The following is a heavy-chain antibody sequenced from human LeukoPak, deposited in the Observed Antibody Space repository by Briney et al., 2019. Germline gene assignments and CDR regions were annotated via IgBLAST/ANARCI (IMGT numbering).Heavy chain of an antibody. J-gene: IGHJ4*02. V-gene: IGHV1-18*04. D-gene: IGHD3-22*01. CDR1: GYTFTSYY. Sequence: KVSCKASGYTFTSYYISWVRQAPGQGLEWMGWISGYNGKTSYTQKFQGRVTMTIDTSTTTAYMELRSLTSDDTAVYYCARVRDYFDSSDYSDYWGQGTLVTVSS. CDR2: ISGYNGKT. CDR3: ARVRDYFDSSDYSDY.